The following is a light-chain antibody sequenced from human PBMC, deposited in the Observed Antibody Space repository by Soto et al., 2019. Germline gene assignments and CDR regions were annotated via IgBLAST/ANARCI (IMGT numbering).Light chain of an antibody. CDR3: QHCGTSLWT. CDR2: GAS. V-gene: IGKV3-20*01. Sequence: EIVLTQSPGTLSLSPGERATLSCRASQSVASRNLAWYHQKSGQAPRLLIYGASSRAIHTPDRFSGSGSGTDFALTIRGLEPEGFGVNYCQHCGTSLWTFGQGTKVEI. CDR1: QSVASRN. J-gene: IGKJ1*01.